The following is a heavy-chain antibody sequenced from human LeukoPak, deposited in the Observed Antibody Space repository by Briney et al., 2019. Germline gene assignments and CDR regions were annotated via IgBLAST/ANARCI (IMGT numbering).Heavy chain of an antibody. CDR3: ARDLPIAVATDDY. CDR1: GFTFSSYW. CDR2: IKQDGSEK. V-gene: IGHV3-7*01. J-gene: IGHJ4*02. Sequence: PGGSLRLSCAASGFTFSSYWMSWVRQAPGKGLEWVANIKQDGSEKYYVDSVKGRFTISRDNAKNSLYLQMNSLRAEDTAVYYCARDLPIAVATDDYWGQGTLVTVSS. D-gene: IGHD6-19*01.